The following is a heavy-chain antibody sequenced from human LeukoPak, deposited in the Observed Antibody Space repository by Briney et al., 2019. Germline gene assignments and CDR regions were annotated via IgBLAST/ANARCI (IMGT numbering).Heavy chain of an antibody. V-gene: IGHV6-1*01. Sequence: SQTLSLTCAISGDSVSSKNGAWNWIRQSPSRGLEWLGRIYYRSKWYNDYAVSVKSRITTTPDTSKNQFSLQLNSVTPEGTAVYYCARDRDDYGDYYFDYWGQGTLVTVSS. D-gene: IGHD4-17*01. CDR1: GDSVSSKNGA. CDR2: IYYRSKWYN. CDR3: ARDRDDYGDYYFDY. J-gene: IGHJ4*02.